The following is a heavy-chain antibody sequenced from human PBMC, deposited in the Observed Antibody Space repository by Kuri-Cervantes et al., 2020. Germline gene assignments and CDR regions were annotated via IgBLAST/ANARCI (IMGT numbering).Heavy chain of an antibody. D-gene: IGHD2-15*01. V-gene: IGHV4-30-2*01. CDR3: ARDVLGYCSGGSCYGTEYFQH. CDR1: GGSISSGGYY. CDR2: IYHSGST. J-gene: IGHJ1*01. Sequence: SETLSLTCTVSGGSISSGGYYWSWIRQHPGKGLEWIGYIYHSGSTYYNPSLKSRVTISVDRSKNQFPLKLSSVTAADTAVYYCARDVLGYCSGGSCYGTEYFQHWGQGTLVTVSS.